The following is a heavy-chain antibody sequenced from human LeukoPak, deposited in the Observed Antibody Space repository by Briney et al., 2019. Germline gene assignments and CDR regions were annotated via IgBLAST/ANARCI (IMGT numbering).Heavy chain of an antibody. CDR1: GGSISIYY. CDR2: IYYSGST. D-gene: IGHD6-13*01. V-gene: IGHV4-59*01. Sequence: PSETLSLTCTVYGGSISIYYWSWIRQPPGKGLEWIGYIYYSGSTNYNPSLKSRVTISVDTSKNQFSLKLSSVTAADTAVYYCARDRYSSSWFDYWGQGTLVTVSS. J-gene: IGHJ4*02. CDR3: ARDRYSSSWFDY.